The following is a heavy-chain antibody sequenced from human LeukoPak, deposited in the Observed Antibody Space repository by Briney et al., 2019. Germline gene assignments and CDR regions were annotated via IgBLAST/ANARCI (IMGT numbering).Heavy chain of an antibody. Sequence: GGSLRLSCAASGFTFSSYWMNWVRQAPGKGLVWVSRIASDGSSTTYADSVKGRFTISRDNSKNTLYLRMNSLRAEDTAVYYCAKDGYDYGDYWGFFDYWGQGTLVTVSS. CDR2: IASDGSST. CDR1: GFTFSSYW. CDR3: AKDGYDYGDYWGFFDY. D-gene: IGHD4-17*01. V-gene: IGHV3-74*01. J-gene: IGHJ4*02.